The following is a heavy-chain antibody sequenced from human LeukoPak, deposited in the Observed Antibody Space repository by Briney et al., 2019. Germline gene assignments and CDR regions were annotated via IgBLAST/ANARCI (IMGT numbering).Heavy chain of an antibody. J-gene: IGHJ4*02. D-gene: IGHD3-3*01. Sequence: GGSLRLSCAASGFTFSSYAMHWVRQAPGKGLEWVAVISYDGSNKYYADSVKGRFTISRDNSKNTLYLQMNSLRAEDTAVYYCARDSLRITIFGVGWVGEFDYWGQGTLVTVSS. V-gene: IGHV3-30-3*01. CDR3: ARDSLRITIFGVGWVGEFDY. CDR1: GFTFSSYA. CDR2: ISYDGSNK.